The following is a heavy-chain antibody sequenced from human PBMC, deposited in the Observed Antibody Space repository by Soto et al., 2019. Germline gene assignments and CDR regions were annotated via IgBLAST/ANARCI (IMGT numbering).Heavy chain of an antibody. D-gene: IGHD3-10*01. Sequence: QVQLVQSGGEVKKPGASVKVSCKASGYTFTNYGISWVRQAPGQGLEWMGWINVYNGNTKYAQKVQGRVTMTTDTSTSTDYMELRSLRSDDTAVYYCARGVGSGSYYTQYNWFDPWGQGTLVTVSS. CDR2: INVYNGNT. CDR1: GYTFTNYG. J-gene: IGHJ5*02. V-gene: IGHV1-18*01. CDR3: ARGVGSGSYYTQYNWFDP.